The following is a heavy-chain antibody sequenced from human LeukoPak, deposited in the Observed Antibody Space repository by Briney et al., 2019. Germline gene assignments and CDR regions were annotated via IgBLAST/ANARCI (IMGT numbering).Heavy chain of an antibody. D-gene: IGHD4-17*01. Sequence: SVKVSCKASGGTFSSYAISWVRQAPGQGLEWMGGIIPISGTANYAQKLQGRVTMTTDTSTSTAYMELRSLRSDDTAVYYCAREWDDSGSFDYWGQGTLVTVSS. CDR2: IIPISGTA. J-gene: IGHJ4*02. CDR1: GGTFSSYA. V-gene: IGHV1-69*05. CDR3: AREWDDSGSFDY.